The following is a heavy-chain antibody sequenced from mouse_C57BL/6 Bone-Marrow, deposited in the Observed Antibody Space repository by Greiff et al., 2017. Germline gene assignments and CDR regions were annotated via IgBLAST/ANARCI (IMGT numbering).Heavy chain of an antibody. D-gene: IGHD1-1*01. CDR1: GYTFTSYW. J-gene: IGHJ2*01. V-gene: IGHV1-50*01. CDR3: ARGITTVVDPLFDY. Sequence: QVQLQQPGAELVKPGASVKLSCKASGYTFTSYWMQWVKQRPGQGLEWIGEIDPSDSYTNYNQKFKGKATLTVDTSSSTAYMQLSSLTSEDSAVYYCARGITTVVDPLFDYWCQGTTLTVSS. CDR2: IDPSDSYT.